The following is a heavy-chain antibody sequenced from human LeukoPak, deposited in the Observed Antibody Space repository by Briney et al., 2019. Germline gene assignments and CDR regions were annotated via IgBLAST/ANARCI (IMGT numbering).Heavy chain of an antibody. V-gene: IGHV3-7*01. CDR1: GFTFSNYS. D-gene: IGHD6-6*01. CDR2: INQDGSHK. J-gene: IGHJ4*02. Sequence: GGSLRLSCVASGFTFSNYSMSWVRQAPGKGLEWVANINQDGSHKYYVDSVEGRFTISRDNPKNSVYLQVNSLRAEDTAVYYCARIGYSSSSFDYWGQGTLVTVSS. CDR3: ARIGYSSSSFDY.